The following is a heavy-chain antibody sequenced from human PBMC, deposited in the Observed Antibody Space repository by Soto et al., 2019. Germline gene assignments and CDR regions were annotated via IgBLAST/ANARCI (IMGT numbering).Heavy chain of an antibody. CDR3: ARRYGSYFVY. D-gene: IGHD5-18*01. CDR2: IYYSGST. J-gene: IGHJ4*02. V-gene: IGHV4-59*08. CDR1: GGSISSYY. Sequence: SETLSLTCTVSGGSISSYYWSWIRQPPGKGLEWIGYIYYSGSTNYNPSLKSRATISVDTSKNQFSLKLSSVTAADTAVYYCARRYGSYFVYWGQGTLVTVSS.